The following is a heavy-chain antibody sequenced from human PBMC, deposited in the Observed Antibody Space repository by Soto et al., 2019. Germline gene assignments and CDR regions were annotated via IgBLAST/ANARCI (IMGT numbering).Heavy chain of an antibody. V-gene: IGHV3-23*01. CDR3: EKGVLKDPPLDA. CDR2: TSGAGGTT. CDR1: GFTFSAYS. J-gene: IGHJ5*02. Sequence: GGSLRLSCKASGFTFSAYSMNWVRQAPGKGLDWVASTSGAGGTTYYADSVRGRFTVSRDNSKNTLYLDMHNLSAGDTAVYYCEKGVLKDPPLDAWGQGTLVTVSS.